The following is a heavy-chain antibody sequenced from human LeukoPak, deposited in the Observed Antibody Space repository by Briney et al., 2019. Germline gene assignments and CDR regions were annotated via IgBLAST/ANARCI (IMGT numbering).Heavy chain of an antibody. Sequence: GGSLRLSCTTSGFTFNDYAMHWVRQAPGKGLEWVAGISRNRNTIGYADSLRDRFTVFRDDAENSLYLQMNSLRPEDTAIYYCAKDADDSGDYVGIDYWGQGILVTVSS. CDR3: AKDADDSGDYVGIDY. CDR1: GFTFNDYA. CDR2: ISRNRNTI. D-gene: IGHD4-17*01. J-gene: IGHJ4*02. V-gene: IGHV3-9*01.